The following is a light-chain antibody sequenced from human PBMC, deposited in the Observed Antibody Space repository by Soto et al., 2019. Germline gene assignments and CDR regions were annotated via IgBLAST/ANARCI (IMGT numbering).Light chain of an antibody. V-gene: IGLV3-1*01. CDR3: QAWDSSTVL. CDR2: QDN. J-gene: IGLJ2*01. CDR1: NLGKKY. Sequence: SYELTQPPSVSVSPGRTASITCSGDNLGKKYVSWYQQKPGQAPVLAIYQDNKRPSGIPERISGSNSGNTATLTIGGTQAVEEADYYCQAWDSSTVLFGGGTKLTVL.